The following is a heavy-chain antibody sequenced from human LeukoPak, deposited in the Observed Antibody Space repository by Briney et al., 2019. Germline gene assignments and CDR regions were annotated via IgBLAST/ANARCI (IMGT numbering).Heavy chain of an antibody. Sequence: PGGSLRLSCAASGFTFSSYGMHWVRQAPGKGLEWVAVISYDGSSKYYADSVKGRFTISRDNSKNTLYLQMNSLRAEDTAVYYCARAYGSYSPWGLWGQGTLVTVSS. CDR1: GFTFSSYG. CDR3: ARAYGSYSPWGL. J-gene: IGHJ4*02. CDR2: ISYDGSSK. V-gene: IGHV3-30*03. D-gene: IGHD1-26*01.